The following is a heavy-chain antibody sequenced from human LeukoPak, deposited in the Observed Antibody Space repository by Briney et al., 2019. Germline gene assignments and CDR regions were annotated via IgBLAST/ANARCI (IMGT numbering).Heavy chain of an antibody. D-gene: IGHD2-2*02. J-gene: IGHJ3*02. CDR3: ARPLYTNSQDAFDI. V-gene: IGHV1-46*01. CDR1: GYTFTSYY. Sequence: ASVKVSCKASGYTFTSYYMHRVRQAPEQGIEWMGLTNLTGGSTGYAQKFQVRVTMTRDMSTSTVYMELSSLTSEDTAVYYCARPLYTNSQDAFDIWGQGTMVTVSS. CDR2: TNLTGGST.